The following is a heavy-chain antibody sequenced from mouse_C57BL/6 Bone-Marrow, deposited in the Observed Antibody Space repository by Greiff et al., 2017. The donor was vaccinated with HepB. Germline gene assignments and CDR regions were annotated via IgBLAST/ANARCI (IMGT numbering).Heavy chain of an antibody. V-gene: IGHV5-15*01. CDR3: ARKGDYYGSSYWYFDV. J-gene: IGHJ1*03. Sequence: DVMLVESGGGLVQPGGSLKLSCAASGFTFSDYGMAWVRQAPRKGPEWVAFISNLAYSIYYYDTVTGRFTISRENAKNTLYLEMSSLRSEDTAMYYCARKGDYYGSSYWYFDVWGTGTTVTVSS. CDR2: ISNLAYSI. CDR1: GFTFSDYG. D-gene: IGHD1-1*01.